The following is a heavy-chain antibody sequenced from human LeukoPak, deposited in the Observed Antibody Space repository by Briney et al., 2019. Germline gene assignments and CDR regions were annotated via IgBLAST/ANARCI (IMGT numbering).Heavy chain of an antibody. D-gene: IGHD6-19*01. CDR2: INHSGST. V-gene: IGHV4-34*01. J-gene: IGHJ2*01. CDR3: ARVLEGSSGQHWYFDL. CDR1: GGSLSGYY. Sequence: PSETLSLTCAVYGGSLSGYYWSWIRQPPRKGLEWIGEINHSGSTNYNPSLKSRVTISVDTSKNQFSLRLSSVTAADTAVYYCARVLEGSSGQHWYFDLWGRGTLVTVSS.